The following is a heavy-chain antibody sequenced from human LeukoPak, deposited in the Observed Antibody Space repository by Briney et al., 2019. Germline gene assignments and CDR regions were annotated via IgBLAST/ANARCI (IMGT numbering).Heavy chain of an antibody. J-gene: IGHJ3*02. CDR3: ARNRYGFAFDI. V-gene: IGHV4-59*01. Sequence: PSETLSLTCTVSGGSISSYYWSWLRQPPGKGLECIGYIYYSGSTNYNPSLKSRVTISVDTSKNQFSLNLISVTAADTAVYYCARNRYGFAFDIWGQGTMVTVSS. D-gene: IGHD4-17*01. CDR2: IYYSGST. CDR1: GGSISSYY.